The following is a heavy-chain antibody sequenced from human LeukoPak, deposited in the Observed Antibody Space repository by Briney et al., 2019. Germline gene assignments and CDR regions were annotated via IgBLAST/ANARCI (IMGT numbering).Heavy chain of an antibody. V-gene: IGHV3-23*01. CDR3: ASTNYDLRRGGYWYFDL. Sequence: PGGSLRLSCAASGFTFSSYAMSWVRQAPGKGLEWVSGISGSGDSTYSADSVKGRFTISRDNSKNTLYLQMNSLRVEDTAVYYCASTNYDLRRGGYWYFDLWGRGTLVTVSS. J-gene: IGHJ2*01. D-gene: IGHD3-3*01. CDR1: GFTFSSYA. CDR2: ISGSGDST.